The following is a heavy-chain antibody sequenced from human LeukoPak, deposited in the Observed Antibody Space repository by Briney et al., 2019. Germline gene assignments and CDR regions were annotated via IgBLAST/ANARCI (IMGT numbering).Heavy chain of an antibody. D-gene: IGHD3-10*01. Sequence: PSETLSLTCTVSGGSINSHYWSWIRQPPGKGLEWSGYIYYSGSTSYNPSLKSRVTISVDTSKNQFSLKLSSVTAADTAVYYCARGTLLWTIPTNYYMDVWGKGTTVTVSS. CDR3: ARGTLLWTIPTNYYMDV. V-gene: IGHV4-59*11. J-gene: IGHJ6*03. CDR1: GGSINSHY. CDR2: IYYSGST.